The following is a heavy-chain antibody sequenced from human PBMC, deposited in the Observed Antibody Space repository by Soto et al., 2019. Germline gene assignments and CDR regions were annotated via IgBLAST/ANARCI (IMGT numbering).Heavy chain of an antibody. V-gene: IGHV1-69*06. CDR1: GGTFSSYA. D-gene: IGHD3-22*01. Sequence: SVKVSCKASGGTFSSYAISWVRQAPGQGLEWMGGIIPIFGTANYAQKFQGRVTITADKSTSTAYMELSSLRSEDTAVYYCARGAYYYDSSGYYLFDYWGQGTLLTV. J-gene: IGHJ4*02. CDR3: ARGAYYYDSSGYYLFDY. CDR2: IIPIFGTA.